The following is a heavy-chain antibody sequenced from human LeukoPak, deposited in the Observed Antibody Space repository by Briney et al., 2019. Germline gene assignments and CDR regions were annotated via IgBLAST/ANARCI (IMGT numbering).Heavy chain of an antibody. CDR2: IKSDGGT. CDR3: ARAPSEIGGYYPEYFRH. J-gene: IGHJ1*01. Sequence: GGSLRLSCAASGFTFSTYWMHWVRQAPGKGLVWVSRIKSDGGTNYADSVKGRFTISRDNAKKTVSLQMNSLRPEDTGVYYCARAPSEIGGYYPEYFRHWGQGTPVTVSS. V-gene: IGHV3-74*01. D-gene: IGHD3-22*01. CDR1: GFTFSTYW.